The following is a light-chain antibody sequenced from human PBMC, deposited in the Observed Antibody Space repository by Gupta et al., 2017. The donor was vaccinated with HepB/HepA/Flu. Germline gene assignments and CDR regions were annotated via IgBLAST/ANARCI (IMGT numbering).Light chain of an antibody. CDR1: IGAVTSGHF. CDR3: LLSYGDTRA. Sequence: QAVLTQEPSLTVSPGGTVPLTGGSTIGAVTSGHFPYWLQQKPGQAPRTLIYNTNYRHSWTPARFSGSLFGGKAALTLSGAQPEDEADYYCLLSYGDTRAFGGGTKLTVL. CDR2: NTN. J-gene: IGLJ3*02. V-gene: IGLV7-46*01.